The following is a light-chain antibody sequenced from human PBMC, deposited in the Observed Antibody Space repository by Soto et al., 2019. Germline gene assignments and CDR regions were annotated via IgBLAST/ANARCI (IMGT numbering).Light chain of an antibody. V-gene: IGLV2-14*01. CDR1: SSDVGGYNY. Sequence: QSALTQPASVSGSPGQSITISCTGTSSDVGGYNYVSWYQQHPGKAPKLMIYDVSNRPSGVSNRFSGSKSGNTASLTISGLQPEDEADYYCSSFTISSTRVFGTGTKLTVL. J-gene: IGLJ1*01. CDR2: DVS. CDR3: SSFTISSTRV.